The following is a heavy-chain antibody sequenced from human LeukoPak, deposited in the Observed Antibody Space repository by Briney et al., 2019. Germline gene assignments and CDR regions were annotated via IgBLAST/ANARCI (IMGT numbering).Heavy chain of an antibody. J-gene: IGHJ4*02. CDR1: GSCISSSDYY. D-gene: IGHD5-18*01. CDR2: IYYSGST. V-gene: IGHV4-30-4*01. CDR3: ARGYSLDY. Sequence: SETLSLTCTVSGSCISSSDYYWSWIRQPPGKGLEWIGYIYYSGSTYYTPSLRGRVTISVDTSKNQFSLNLSSVTAADTAVYYCARGYSLDYWGQGTLVTVSS.